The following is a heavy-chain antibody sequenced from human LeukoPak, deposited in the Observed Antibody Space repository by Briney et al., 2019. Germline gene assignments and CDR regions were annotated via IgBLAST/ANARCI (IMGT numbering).Heavy chain of an antibody. CDR3: AKRGVMTRVILVGFHKEAYYFYS. J-gene: IGHJ4*02. D-gene: IGHD3-10*01. CDR1: GITLSNYG. Sequence: GGSLRLSCAVSGITLSNYGMSWVRQAPGKGLEWVAGISDRGSRTNYADSVKGRFTISTDHPKNTLYLQMKSLRAEDTAVYFCAKRGVMTRVILVGFHKEAYYFYSWGQRAPVTASS. CDR2: ISDRGSRT. V-gene: IGHV3-23*01.